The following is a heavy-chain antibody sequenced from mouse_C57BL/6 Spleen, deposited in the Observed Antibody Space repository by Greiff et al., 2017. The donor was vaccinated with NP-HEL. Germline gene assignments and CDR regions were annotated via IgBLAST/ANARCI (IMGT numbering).Heavy chain of an antibody. Sequence: VKLMASGPELVKPGASVKISCKASGYSFTSYYINWVKPRPGQGLEWIGWISPGSGNTKYNEKFKGKATLTADTSSSTAYMQLSSLTSEDSAVYYCARSAAQASYYAMDYWGQGTSVTVSS. CDR1: GYSFTSYY. D-gene: IGHD3-2*02. J-gene: IGHJ4*01. V-gene: IGHV1-66*01. CDR2: ISPGSGNT. CDR3: ARSAAQASYYAMDY.